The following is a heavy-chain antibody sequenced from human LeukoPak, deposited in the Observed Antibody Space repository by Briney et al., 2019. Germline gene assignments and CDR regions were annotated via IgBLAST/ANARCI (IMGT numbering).Heavy chain of an antibody. CDR3: GRDWDWHVQF. Sequence: ASVKVSCKTSGYTFNRYGFSWVRQAPGQGLEWIGWIGVFNGNRNYAKSVQGRITLTADTSTSTTYMELRSLTSDDTAVYFCGRDWDWHVQFWGQGTLITVSS. CDR1: GYTFNRYG. D-gene: IGHD1-26*01. J-gene: IGHJ4*02. CDR2: IGVFNGNR. V-gene: IGHV1-18*01.